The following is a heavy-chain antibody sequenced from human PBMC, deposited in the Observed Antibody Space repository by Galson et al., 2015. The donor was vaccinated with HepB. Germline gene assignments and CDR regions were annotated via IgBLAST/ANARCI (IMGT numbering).Heavy chain of an antibody. D-gene: IGHD3-22*01. CDR3: AKDPHYYDSSGYYDY. CDR2: ISGSGGST. V-gene: IGHV3-23*01. Sequence: SLRLSCAASGFTFKNYAMSWVRQAPGKGLEWVSTISGSGGSTYYVDSVKGRFTISRDNSKNTLYLQMTSLRAEDTAIYYCAKDPHYYDSSGYYDYWGRGTLVTVSS. CDR1: GFTFKNYA. J-gene: IGHJ4*02.